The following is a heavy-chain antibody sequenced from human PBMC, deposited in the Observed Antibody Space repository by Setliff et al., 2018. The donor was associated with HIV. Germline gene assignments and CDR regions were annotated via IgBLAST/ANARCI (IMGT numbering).Heavy chain of an antibody. Sequence: SETLSLTCTVSGGSISSGNYYWSWIRQPAGKGLEWIGRIYSSGSTNYNPSLKSRVTISINTSKNQFSLKLSSVTAADTAVYYCARDRDIVVVPASPQGYYYYMDDWGKGTTVTVSS. CDR3: ARDRDIVVVPASPQGYYYYMDD. V-gene: IGHV4-61*02. J-gene: IGHJ6*03. CDR1: GGSISSGNYY. CDR2: IYSSGST. D-gene: IGHD2-2*01.